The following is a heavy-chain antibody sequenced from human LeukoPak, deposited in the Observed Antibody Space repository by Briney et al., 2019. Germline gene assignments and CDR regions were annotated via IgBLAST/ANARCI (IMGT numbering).Heavy chain of an antibody. J-gene: IGHJ3*02. CDR2: ISSSGSTI. V-gene: IGHV3-11*01. CDR1: GFPFSNSA. CDR3: ARGYYGGAFDI. D-gene: IGHD3-22*01. Sequence: GGSLRLSCAASGFPFSNSAMGWVRQAPGKGLEWVSYISSSGSTIYYADSVKGRFTISRDNAKNSLYLQMNSLRAEDTAVYYCARGYYGGAFDIWGQGTMVTVSS.